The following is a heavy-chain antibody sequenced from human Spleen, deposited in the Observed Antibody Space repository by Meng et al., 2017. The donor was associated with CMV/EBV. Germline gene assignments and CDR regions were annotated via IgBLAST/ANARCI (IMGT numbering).Heavy chain of an antibody. CDR2: IHPSGGST. Sequence: ASVKVSCKASGYTFSKNYIHWVRQAPGQVLEWMGIIHPSGGSTSYAQKFQGRVTMTRDSSTNTVYMELSSLRSEDTAVFYCAREAPPRGDPPVYDVLDVWGQGTMVTVSS. J-gene: IGHJ3*01. V-gene: IGHV1-46*01. CDR1: GYTFSKNY. CDR3: AREAPPRGDPPVYDVLDV. D-gene: IGHD3-10*01.